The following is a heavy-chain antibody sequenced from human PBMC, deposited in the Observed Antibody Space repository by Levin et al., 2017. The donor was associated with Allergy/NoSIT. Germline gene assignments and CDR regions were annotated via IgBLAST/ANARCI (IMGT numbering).Heavy chain of an antibody. Sequence: PGESLKISCAASGFTFSSYWMHWVRQAPGKGLVWVSRVIFDGSSATYADSVKGRFTISRDNAENTLYLQMNSLRAEDTAVYYCARGARDSQDNWGQGTLVTVSS. CDR1: GFTFSSYW. J-gene: IGHJ4*02. V-gene: IGHV3-74*01. CDR3: ARGARDSQDN. CDR2: VIFDGSSA. D-gene: IGHD5-18*01.